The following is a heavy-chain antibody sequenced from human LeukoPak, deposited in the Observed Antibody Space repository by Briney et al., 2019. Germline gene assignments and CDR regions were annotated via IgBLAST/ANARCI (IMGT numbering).Heavy chain of an antibody. D-gene: IGHD3-3*01. CDR1: GGTFSSYA. V-gene: IGHV1-69*05. Sequence: ASVKVSCKASGGTFSSYAISWVRQAPGQGLEWMGGIIPIFGTANYAQKFQGRVTITTDESTSTAYMELSSLRSEDTAVYYCARGWFFGVVILSWFDPWGRGTLVTVSS. CDR3: ARGWFFGVVILSWFDP. CDR2: IIPIFGTA. J-gene: IGHJ5*02.